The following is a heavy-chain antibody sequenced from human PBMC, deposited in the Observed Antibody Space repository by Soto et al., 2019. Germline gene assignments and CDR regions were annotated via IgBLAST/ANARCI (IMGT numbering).Heavy chain of an antibody. CDR2: ISADNGNT. J-gene: IGHJ1*01. CDR1: GYSFNNYL. D-gene: IGHD3-22*01. V-gene: IGHV1-18*01. CDR3: AKVYYDTSGFYHEDH. Sequence: QVKLVQSGAEVKKPGASVMVSCQASGYSFNNYLISWVRQAPGQGPEWVGWISADNGNTNYEQKFLGRVTMTTDTSTSTAYMDLRSLRSDDTAVYYCAKVYYDTSGFYHEDHWGQGTLVTVSS.